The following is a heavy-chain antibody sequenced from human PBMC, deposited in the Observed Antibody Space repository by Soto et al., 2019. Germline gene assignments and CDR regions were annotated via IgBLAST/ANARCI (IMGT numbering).Heavy chain of an antibody. D-gene: IGHD5-18*01. Sequence: ETLSLTCTVSGGSISSSSYYWGWIRQPPGKGLEWIGSIYYSGSTYYNPSLKSRVTIYVDTSKSQFSLKLSSVTAADTAVYYCSCIFSGGYGYGFYYYGMDVWGQGTTVTVSS. CDR2: IYYSGST. V-gene: IGHV4-39*01. CDR3: SCIFSGGYGYGFYYYGMDV. CDR1: GGSISSSSYY. J-gene: IGHJ6*02.